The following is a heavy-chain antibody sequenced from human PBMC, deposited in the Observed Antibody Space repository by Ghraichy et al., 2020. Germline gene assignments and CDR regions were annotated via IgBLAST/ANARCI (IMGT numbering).Heavy chain of an antibody. D-gene: IGHD4-17*01. CDR1: GGTFSSYA. CDR3: ARDRGNDYGDYGYYCYMDV. J-gene: IGHJ6*03. CDR2: IIPIFGTS. Sequence: SVKVSCKASGGTFSSYALSWVRQAPGQGLEWMGGIIPIFGTSNYAQQFQGRVTITADKSTSTAYMELSSLRSEDTAVYYCARDRGNDYGDYGYYCYMDVWGKGTTVIVSS. V-gene: IGHV1-69*06.